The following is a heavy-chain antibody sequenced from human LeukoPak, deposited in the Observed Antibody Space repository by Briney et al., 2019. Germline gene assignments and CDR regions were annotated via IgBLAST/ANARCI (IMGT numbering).Heavy chain of an antibody. V-gene: IGHV5-51*01. CDR1: GYIFSNNW. CDR2: IYPGDSDT. J-gene: IGHJ6*02. Sequence: GESLQISCKGSGYIFSNNWIGWVRQMPGKGLEWMGIIYPGDSDTRYNPSFRGQVIISADKSISTAYLQWSSLEASDTAMYYCARGGRSSYGMDVWGQGTTVTVSS. CDR3: ARGGRSSYGMDV. D-gene: IGHD1-26*01.